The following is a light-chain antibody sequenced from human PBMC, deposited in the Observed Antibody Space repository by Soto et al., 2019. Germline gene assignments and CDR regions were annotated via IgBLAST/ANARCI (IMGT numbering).Light chain of an antibody. Sequence: QSVLTQPASVSGSPGQSITISCTGTSSDVGGYNYVSWYQQHPGKAPKLMMYDVSNRPSGVSNRFSGSKSGNTASLTSSGLQAEDEADYYCSSYTSSSTLDVFGTGTKLTVL. CDR1: SSDVGGYNY. CDR3: SSYTSSSTLDV. J-gene: IGLJ1*01. V-gene: IGLV2-14*01. CDR2: DVS.